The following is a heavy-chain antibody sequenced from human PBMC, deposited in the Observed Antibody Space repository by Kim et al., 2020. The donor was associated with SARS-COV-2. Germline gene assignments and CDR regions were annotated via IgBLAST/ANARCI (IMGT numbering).Heavy chain of an antibody. V-gene: IGHV4-31*02. CDR3: ATQRGSSSWENWFDP. D-gene: IGHD6-6*01. Sequence: SLKSRVTISVNTSKNQFSRKLSSVTAADTAVYYCATQRGSSSWENWFDPWGQGTLVTVSS. J-gene: IGHJ5*02.